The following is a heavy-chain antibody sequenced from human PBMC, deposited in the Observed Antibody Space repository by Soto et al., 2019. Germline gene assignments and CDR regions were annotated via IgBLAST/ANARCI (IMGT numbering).Heavy chain of an antibody. CDR2: IKSKTDGGTT. Sequence: PGGSLRLSCAASGFTFSNAWMSWVRQAPGKGLEWVGRIKSKTDGGTTDYAAPVKGRFTISRDNAKNSLYLQMDSLRDEDTAVYFCARAIAVGSTSLDYWGLGTRVTVSS. CDR3: ARAIAVGSTSLDY. CDR1: GFTFSNAW. J-gene: IGHJ4*02. D-gene: IGHD6-19*01. V-gene: IGHV3-15*01.